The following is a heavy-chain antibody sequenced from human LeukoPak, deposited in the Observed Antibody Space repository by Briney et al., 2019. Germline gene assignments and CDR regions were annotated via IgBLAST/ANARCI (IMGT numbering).Heavy chain of an antibody. D-gene: IGHD3-22*01. Sequence: PSETLSLTCTVSGGSISSSSYYWGWIRQPPGKGLEWIGSIYYSGSTYYNPSLKSRVTISVDTSKNQFSLKLSSVTAADTAVYYCARRFHYYDSSGQYYFDYWGQGTLVTVSS. CDR1: GGSISSSSYY. V-gene: IGHV4-39*01. CDR3: ARRFHYYDSSGQYYFDY. CDR2: IYYSGST. J-gene: IGHJ4*02.